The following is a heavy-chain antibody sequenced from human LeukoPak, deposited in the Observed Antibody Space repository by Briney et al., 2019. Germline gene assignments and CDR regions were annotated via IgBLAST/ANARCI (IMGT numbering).Heavy chain of an antibody. CDR3: ARGDGVYVY. Sequence: TGGSLRLSCAASGFTVSSNYMTWVRQVPGQGLEWVSVIYFGGTTYYADSVKGRFTISRDNSKNTVYLQMNSLRVEDTAVYYCARGDGVYVYWGQGTLVTVSS. V-gene: IGHV3-53*01. CDR2: IYFGGTT. J-gene: IGHJ4*02. CDR1: GFTVSSNY. D-gene: IGHD5/OR15-5a*01.